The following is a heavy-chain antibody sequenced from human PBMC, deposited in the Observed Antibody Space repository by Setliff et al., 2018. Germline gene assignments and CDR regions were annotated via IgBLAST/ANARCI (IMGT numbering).Heavy chain of an antibody. CDR2: INHSGST. V-gene: IGHV4-39*07. CDR1: GVSITTNSYY. J-gene: IGHJ4*02. D-gene: IGHD3-10*02. CDR3: ACSGSYYETIDY. Sequence: PSETLSLTCSVSGVSITTNSYYWGWIRQPPGKGLEWIGEINHSGSTNYNPSLKSRVTMSIDTSKNQFSLKLNSVTAADMAVYYCACSGSYYETIDYWGQGTLVTVSS.